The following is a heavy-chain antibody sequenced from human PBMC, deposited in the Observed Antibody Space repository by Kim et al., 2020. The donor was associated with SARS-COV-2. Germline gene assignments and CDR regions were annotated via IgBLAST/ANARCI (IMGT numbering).Heavy chain of an antibody. CDR3: ERDGSSGWGAFDI. D-gene: IGHD6-19*01. J-gene: IGHJ3*02. V-gene: IGHV1-46*01. Sequence: AQKFQGRVTKTRDTSASTVYMEVSSLTSEDTAVYYCERDGSSGWGAFDIWGQGTMVTVSS.